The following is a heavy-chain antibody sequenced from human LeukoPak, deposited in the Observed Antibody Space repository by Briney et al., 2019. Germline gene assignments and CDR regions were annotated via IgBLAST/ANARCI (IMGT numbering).Heavy chain of an antibody. J-gene: IGHJ4*02. Sequence: GGSLRLSCAASGFTFSSYAMSWVRQAPGMGLEWVSAISASGGSTYYADSVKGRFTISRDNSKSTLYLQMNTLRAEDTAVYYCAKRIAAAGPHFDYWGQGTLVTVSS. CDR3: AKRIAAAGPHFDY. V-gene: IGHV3-23*01. CDR2: ISASGGST. CDR1: GFTFSSYA. D-gene: IGHD6-13*01.